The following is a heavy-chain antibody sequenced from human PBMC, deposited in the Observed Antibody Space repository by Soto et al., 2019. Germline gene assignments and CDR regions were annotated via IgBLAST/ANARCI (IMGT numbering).Heavy chain of an antibody. V-gene: IGHV3-23*01. CDR1: GFTLSDYA. CDR2: ISGSGDST. J-gene: IGHJ6*02. CDR3: ARDIDCSSTSCSPYYYGMDV. D-gene: IGHD2-2*01. Sequence: GGSLRLSCAASGFTLSDYAMTWVRQGPGKGLEWDSAISGSGDSTYYADSVKGRFTISRDNSKNTLYLQMNSLRAEDTAVYYCARDIDCSSTSCSPYYYGMDVWGQGTTVTVSS.